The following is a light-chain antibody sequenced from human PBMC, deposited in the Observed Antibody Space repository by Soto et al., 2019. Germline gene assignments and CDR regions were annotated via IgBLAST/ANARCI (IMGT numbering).Light chain of an antibody. J-gene: IGLJ1*01. CDR1: SSDVGGYKY. CDR2: EVS. Sequence: QSALTQPASVAGSPGQSMTISCTVTSSDVGGYKYVSWSQQYPGKAPKLRMYEVSNRPSGVSNRFSGSKSGNTAGLAISGLQAEDEADYYCSSYTSSSPCVFGTGTKVTVL. CDR3: SSYTSSSPCV. V-gene: IGLV2-14*01.